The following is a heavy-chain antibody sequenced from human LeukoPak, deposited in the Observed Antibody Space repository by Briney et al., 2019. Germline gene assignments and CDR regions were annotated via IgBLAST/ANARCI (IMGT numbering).Heavy chain of an antibody. CDR3: ARGGGLDV. V-gene: IGHV3-7*03. CDR1: GFTFSSYW. CDR2: INHNGNVN. J-gene: IGHJ6*02. Sequence: GGSLRLSCAASGFTFSSYWMNWARQAPGKGQEWVASINHNGNVNYYVNSVKGRFTISRDNAKNSLYLQMSNLRAEDTAVYFCARGGGLDVWGQGATVTVSS. D-gene: IGHD3-16*01.